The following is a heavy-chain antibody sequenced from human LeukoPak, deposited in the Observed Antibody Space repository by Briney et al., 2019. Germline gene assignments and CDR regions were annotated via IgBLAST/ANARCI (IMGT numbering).Heavy chain of an antibody. CDR2: INADGSAT. D-gene: IGHD2-2*01. CDR3: VRGALRDCSYTSCTRGNWFDP. Sequence: GGSLRLSCAASGFTFSSHWMRWVRQAPEKGLVGVSHINADGSATYYAVSVKGRFTISRDNARNTLYLQMHSLTAEDTGVYYCVRGALRDCSYTSCTRGNWFDPWGQGTLVTVSS. CDR1: GFTFSSHW. J-gene: IGHJ5*02. V-gene: IGHV3-74*01.